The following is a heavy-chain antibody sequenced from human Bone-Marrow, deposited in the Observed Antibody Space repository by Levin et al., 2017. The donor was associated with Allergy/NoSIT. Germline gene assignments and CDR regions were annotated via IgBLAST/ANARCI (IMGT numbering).Heavy chain of an antibody. CDR1: GFTFSNYA. V-gene: IGHV3-23*01. J-gene: IGHJ4*02. CDR3: AMQIGGSSSYTFDY. Sequence: LSLTCAASGFTFSNYAMSWVRQAPGKGLEWVSVISGSGGNTYYADSVKGRFTISRDNSKNTLFLQMNSLRAEDTAVYYCAMQIGGSSSYTFDYWGQGTLVTVSS. D-gene: IGHD3-16*01. CDR2: ISGSGGNT.